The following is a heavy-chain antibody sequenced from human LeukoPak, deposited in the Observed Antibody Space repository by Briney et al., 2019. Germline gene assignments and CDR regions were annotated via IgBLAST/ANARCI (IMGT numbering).Heavy chain of an antibody. CDR1: GYSISSGYY. V-gene: IGHV4-38-2*01. CDR2: IYHSGST. Sequence: SETLSLTCAVSGYSISSGYYWGWIRQPPGKGLEWIGSIYHSGSTYYNPSLKSRVTISVDTSKNQFSLKLSSVTAADTAVYYCARHEGLGYCSSTSCYTEYNWFDSWGQGTLVTVSS. D-gene: IGHD2-2*02. CDR3: ARHEGLGYCSSTSCYTEYNWFDS. J-gene: IGHJ5*01.